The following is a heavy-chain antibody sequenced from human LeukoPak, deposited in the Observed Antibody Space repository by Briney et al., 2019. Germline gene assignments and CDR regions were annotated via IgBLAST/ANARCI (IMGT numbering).Heavy chain of an antibody. Sequence: SGTLSLSCTVSGGSISNYYWNWIRQPPGKGLEWIGYIYYSGSTNYNPSLKSRVTISLDTSKNQFSLRLTSVSAADTAVCYCARGFDSKSTYFDYWGQGTLLTVSS. CDR2: IYYSGST. J-gene: IGHJ4*02. D-gene: IGHD5-12*01. CDR1: GGSISNYY. V-gene: IGHV4-59*01. CDR3: ARGFDSKSTYFDY.